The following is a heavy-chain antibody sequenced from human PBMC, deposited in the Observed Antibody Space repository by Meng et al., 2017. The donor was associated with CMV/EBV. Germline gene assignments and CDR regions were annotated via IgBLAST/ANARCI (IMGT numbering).Heavy chain of an antibody. Sequence: QVQIQQWGAGLLKSSETLPRTCAVYGGSFSGYYWSWIRQPPGKGLEWIGEINHSGSTNYNPSLKSRVTISVDTSKNQFSLKLSSVTAADTAVYYCARGGNWFDPWGQGTLVTVSS. CDR2: INHSGST. V-gene: IGHV4-34*01. CDR3: ARGGNWFDP. J-gene: IGHJ5*02. CDR1: GGSFSGYY.